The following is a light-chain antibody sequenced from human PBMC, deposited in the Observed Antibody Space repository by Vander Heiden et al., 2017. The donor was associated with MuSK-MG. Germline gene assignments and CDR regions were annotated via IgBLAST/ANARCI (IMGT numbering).Light chain of an antibody. Sequence: QSALAQPASVSGSLGQTITISCSGTASDIGLSDYVSWYQQFPDKAPKLIIFDVTHRPSGVSNRFSDSKSGDTASLTISGLQAEDEADYYCSSYSASTTYVFGTGSRVTVL. J-gene: IGLJ1*01. CDR1: ASDIGLSDY. CDR2: DVT. V-gene: IGLV2-14*03. CDR3: SSYSASTTYV.